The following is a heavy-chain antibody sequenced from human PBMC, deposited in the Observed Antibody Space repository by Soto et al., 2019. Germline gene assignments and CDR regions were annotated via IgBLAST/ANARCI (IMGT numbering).Heavy chain of an antibody. J-gene: IGHJ4*02. V-gene: IGHV3-23*04. CDR3: AKAVGDY. D-gene: IGHD1-26*01. CDR1: GFIASNYA. CDR2: FRGSGGAT. Sequence: VQVVESGGGLVQPGGSLRLSCAASGFIASNYAMSWVRQAPGKGLEWVSGFRGSGGATFYADSVKGRFTISRDSSKNTIYLQMDRLRADDTAVYYCAKAVGDYWGRGTLVTVSS.